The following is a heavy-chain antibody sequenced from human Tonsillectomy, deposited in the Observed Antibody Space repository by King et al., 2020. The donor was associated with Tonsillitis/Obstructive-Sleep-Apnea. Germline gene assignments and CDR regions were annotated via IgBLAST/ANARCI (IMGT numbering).Heavy chain of an antibody. V-gene: IGHV3-15*01. CDR3: TTGDY. J-gene: IGHJ4*01. CDR2: IKSKINGETT. CDR1: GFSMSNAW. Sequence: VQLVESGGGLLKPGGSLRLSCAASGFSMSNAWVTWFRQTPGKGLEWVGRIKSKINGETTDYAAPVKGRFTISRDDSKDTVYLQMNSLKTEDTAVYYCTTGDYWGHGTLVTVSS.